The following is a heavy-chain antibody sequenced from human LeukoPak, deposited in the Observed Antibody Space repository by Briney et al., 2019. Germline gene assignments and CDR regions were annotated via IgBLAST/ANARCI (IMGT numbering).Heavy chain of an antibody. CDR1: GFTFSNAW. V-gene: IGHV3-15*01. CDR3: TTGVHPMTTVTTRKNDY. Sequence: PGGSLRLSCAASGFTFSNAWMSWVRQAPGKGLEWVGRIKSKTDGGTTDYAAPVKGRFTISRDDSKNTLYLQMNSLKTEDTAVYYCTTGVHPMTTVTTRKNDYWGQGTLVTVSS. J-gene: IGHJ4*02. CDR2: IKSKTDGGTT. D-gene: IGHD4-17*01.